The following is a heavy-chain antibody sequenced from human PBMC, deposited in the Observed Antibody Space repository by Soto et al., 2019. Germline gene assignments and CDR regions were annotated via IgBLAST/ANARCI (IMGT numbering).Heavy chain of an antibody. D-gene: IGHD3-9*01. Sequence: QVQLVQSGAEVKKPGSSVKVSCKASGGTFSSYAISWVRQAPGQGLEWMGGIIPIFGTANYAQKFQGRVTITADESTSTAYMELSSLRSEDTAVYYCARDMGRRLGLRLYYYGMDVWGQGTTVTVSS. J-gene: IGHJ6*02. CDR1: GGTFSSYA. V-gene: IGHV1-69*01. CDR3: ARDMGRRLGLRLYYYGMDV. CDR2: IIPIFGTA.